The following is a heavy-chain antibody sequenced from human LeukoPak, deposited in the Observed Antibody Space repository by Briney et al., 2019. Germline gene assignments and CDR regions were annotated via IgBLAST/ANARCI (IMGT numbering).Heavy chain of an antibody. CDR2: ISWNSGSI. D-gene: IGHD6-19*01. CDR1: GFTFDDYA. J-gene: IGHJ4*02. CDR3: AKVLGSGWYEGVDY. Sequence: PGGSLRLSCAASGFTFDDYAMHWVRQAPGKGLEWVSGISWNSGSIGYADSVKGRFTISRDNAKNSLYLQMNSLRAEDTALYYCAKVLGSGWYEGVDYWGQGTLVTVSS. V-gene: IGHV3-9*01.